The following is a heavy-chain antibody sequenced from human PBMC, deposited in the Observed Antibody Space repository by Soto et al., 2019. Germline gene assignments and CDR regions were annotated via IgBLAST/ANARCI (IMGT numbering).Heavy chain of an antibody. CDR2: IYYSGST. CDR1: GGSISSYY. J-gene: IGHJ5*02. V-gene: IGHV4-59*08. Sequence: SETLSLTCTVSGGSISSYYWSWIRQPPGKGLEWIGYIYYSGSTNYNPSLKSRVTISVDTSKNQFSLKLSSVTAADTAVYYCAKYRSGWYSWSAPGGQGTLVPVSS. D-gene: IGHD6-19*01. CDR3: AKYRSGWYSWSAP.